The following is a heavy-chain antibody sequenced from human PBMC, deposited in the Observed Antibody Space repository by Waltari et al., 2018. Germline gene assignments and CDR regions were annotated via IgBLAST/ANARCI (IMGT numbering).Heavy chain of an antibody. D-gene: IGHD6-13*01. CDR2: INHSGST. Sequence: QEQLQQWGAGLLKPSETLSLTCAVYGGSFSGYYWSWIRQPPGKGLEWIGEINHSGSTNYNPSLKSRVTISVDTSKNQFSLKLSSVTAADTAVYYCARGGTAAADPNNWFDPWGQGTLVTVSS. V-gene: IGHV4-34*01. CDR1: GGSFSGYY. CDR3: ARGGTAAADPNNWFDP. J-gene: IGHJ5*02.